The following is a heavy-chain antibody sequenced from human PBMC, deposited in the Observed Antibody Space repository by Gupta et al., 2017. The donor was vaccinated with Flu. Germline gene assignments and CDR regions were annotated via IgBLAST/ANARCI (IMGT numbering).Heavy chain of an antibody. V-gene: IGHV1-69-2*01. CDR2: IDPENGET. J-gene: IGHJ4*02. Sequence: YYIHWVQQAPEQGPEWMGHIDPENGETVYAERCHDRITITADTSTDTAYMELSRLRSEDTAVYYCTTDYLAKVTGGRENDYWGQGTRVTVS. CDR3: TTDYLAKVTGGRENDY. D-gene: IGHD3-16*01. CDR1: YY.